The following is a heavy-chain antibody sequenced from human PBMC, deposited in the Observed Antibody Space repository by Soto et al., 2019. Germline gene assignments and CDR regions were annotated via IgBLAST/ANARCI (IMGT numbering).Heavy chain of an antibody. Sequence: QVQLQQSGPGLVKPSQPLSLTCVIAGDSVSSNNAGWNWIRQSPSRGIEWLGRTCYRSKWYNDYAPSVRSRISINPDTSKNEISLQLNSVTPEDTAVYYCARDRDREQGVSSDFAYWGQGTLVTVSS. D-gene: IGHD6-13*01. CDR1: GDSVSSNNAG. CDR3: ARDRDREQGVSSDFAY. CDR2: TCYRSKWYN. V-gene: IGHV6-1*01. J-gene: IGHJ4*02.